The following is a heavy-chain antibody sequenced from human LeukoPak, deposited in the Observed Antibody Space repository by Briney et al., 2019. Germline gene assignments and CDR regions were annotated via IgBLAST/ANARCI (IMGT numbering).Heavy chain of an antibody. CDR2: IYPGDSDT. CDR3: ARGGPYVPFDY. Sequence: GESLKISCKSSGYNFTSYWIGWVRQMPGKGLEWMGIIYPGDSDTRYSPSFQGQVTLSADKSLSTAYLQWSSLQASDTAIYYCARGGPYVPFDYWGQGTLVIVSS. CDR1: GYNFTSYW. D-gene: IGHD3-16*01. J-gene: IGHJ4*02. V-gene: IGHV5-51*01.